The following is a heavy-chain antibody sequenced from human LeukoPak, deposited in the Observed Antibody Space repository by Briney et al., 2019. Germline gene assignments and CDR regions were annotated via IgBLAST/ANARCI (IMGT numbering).Heavy chain of an antibody. CDR3: ARGEATPYDILTGYYFDY. V-gene: IGHV3-53*05. CDR1: GFTVSSNY. J-gene: IGHJ4*02. Sequence: GGSLRLSCAASGFTVSSNYMSWVRQAPGKGLEWVSVIYSGGSTYYADSVKGRFTISRDNSKNTLYLQMGSLRAEDMAVYYCARGEATPYDILTGYYFDYWGQGTLVTVSS. CDR2: IYSGGST. D-gene: IGHD3-9*01.